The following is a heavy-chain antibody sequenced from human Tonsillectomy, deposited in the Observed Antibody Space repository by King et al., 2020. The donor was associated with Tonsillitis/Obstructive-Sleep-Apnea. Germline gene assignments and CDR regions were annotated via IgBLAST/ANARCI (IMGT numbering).Heavy chain of an antibody. CDR1: GYIFTSYS. Sequence: VQLVQSGAEVKPPGASVKVPCKASGYIFTSYSIHWVRQAPGQGLEWMGIINPSGGNTGYAQKLQGRVPMARDTSTSTGYMELSSLRSEDTAVYYCASGIAVRNAFDIWGQGTMVTVSS. J-gene: IGHJ3*02. CDR3: ASGIAVRNAFDI. CDR2: INPSGGNT. D-gene: IGHD6-19*01. V-gene: IGHV1-46*01.